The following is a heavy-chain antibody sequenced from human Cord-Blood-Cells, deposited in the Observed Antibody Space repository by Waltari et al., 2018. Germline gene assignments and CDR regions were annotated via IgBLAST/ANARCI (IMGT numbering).Heavy chain of an antibody. Sequence: QVQLVQSGAEVKKPGASVKVSCKASGYTFTGYYMHWVRQAPGQGLEWMGWINPNRGGTNYAQKFQGRVTMTRDTSISTAYMELSRLRSDDTAVYYCARASMYGPVDYGDYWGQGTLVTVSS. CDR2: INPNRGGT. V-gene: IGHV1-2*02. J-gene: IGHJ4*02. CDR3: ARASMYGPVDYGDY. D-gene: IGHD4-17*01. CDR1: GYTFTGYY.